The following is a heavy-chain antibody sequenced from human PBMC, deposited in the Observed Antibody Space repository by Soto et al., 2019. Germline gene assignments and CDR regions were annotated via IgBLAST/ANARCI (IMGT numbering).Heavy chain of an antibody. CDR2: INPDNGNT. V-gene: IGHV1-3*01. D-gene: IGHD2-15*01. CDR3: ARGIATGQLDP. J-gene: IGHJ5*02. CDR1: GYTFTRYT. Sequence: ASVKVSCKASGYTFTRYTMNWVRQAPGQRLEWMGWINPDNGNTKSSQKFQDRVIITSDTSASTAYMDLSSLRSEDTAVYYCARGIATGQLDPWGQGTLVTVSS.